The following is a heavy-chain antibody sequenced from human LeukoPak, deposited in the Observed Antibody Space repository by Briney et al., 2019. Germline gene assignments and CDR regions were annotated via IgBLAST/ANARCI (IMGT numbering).Heavy chain of an antibody. D-gene: IGHD3-16*01. CDR2: IYPGDSDT. CDR3: ATTYYDYVWGSSFDY. CDR1: GYSFTSYW. Sequence: GESLKISCKGSGYSFTSYWIGWVRQMPGKGLEWMGIIYPGDSDTRYSPSFQGQVTISADKSISTAYLQWSSLKASDTAMYYCATTYYDYVWGSSFDYWGQGTLVTVSS. V-gene: IGHV5-51*01. J-gene: IGHJ4*02.